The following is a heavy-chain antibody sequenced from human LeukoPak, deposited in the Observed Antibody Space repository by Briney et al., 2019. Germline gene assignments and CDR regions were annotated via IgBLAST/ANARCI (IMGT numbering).Heavy chain of an antibody. CDR2: IYSSGNT. J-gene: IGHJ6*02. CDR3: AREGTVTSGHYGMDV. Sequence: PSETLSLTCTVSGGSISTYYWSWIRQPPGKGLEWIGYIYSSGNTNYNPSLKSRVIISVDTSKNQFSLKLRSVTAADTAVYYCAREGTVTSGHYGMDVWGQGTTVTVSS. D-gene: IGHD4-17*01. CDR1: GGSISTYY. V-gene: IGHV4-59*01.